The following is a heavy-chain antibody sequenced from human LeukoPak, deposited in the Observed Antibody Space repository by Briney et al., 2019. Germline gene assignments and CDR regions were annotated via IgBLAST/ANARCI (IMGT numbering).Heavy chain of an antibody. CDR2: IYHSGST. CDR1: GGSFSGYS. Sequence: SETLSLTCAVYGGSFSGYSWSWIRQPPGKGLEWIGYIYHSGSTYYNPSLKSRVTISVDRSKNQFSLKLSSVTAADTAVYYCAGEYYDSSGYYYTWGQGTLVTVSS. V-gene: IGHV4-30-2*01. J-gene: IGHJ1*01. CDR3: AGEYYDSSGYYYT. D-gene: IGHD3-22*01.